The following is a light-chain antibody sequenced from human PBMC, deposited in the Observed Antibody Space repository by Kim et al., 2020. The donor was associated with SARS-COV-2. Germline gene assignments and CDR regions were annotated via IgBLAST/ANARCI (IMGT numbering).Light chain of an antibody. J-gene: IGKJ1*01. Sequence: LFPGERATPSCRARQSVSSQLAWYQQTPGQAPRLLMYDVSNRATGIPDRFSGSGSGTDFTLTISSLEPEDFALYYCQQRYSWPVTFGQGTKVDIK. CDR3: QQRYSWPVT. V-gene: IGKV3-11*01. CDR2: DVS. CDR1: QSVSSQ.